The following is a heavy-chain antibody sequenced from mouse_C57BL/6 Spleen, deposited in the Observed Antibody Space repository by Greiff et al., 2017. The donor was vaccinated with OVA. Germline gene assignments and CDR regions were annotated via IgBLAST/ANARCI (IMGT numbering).Heavy chain of an antibody. D-gene: IGHD2-3*01. CDR3: VRSPDGYFDY. Sequence: EVQVVESGGGLVQPKGSLKLSCAASGFSFNTYAMNWVRQAPGKGLEWVARIRSKSNNYATYYADSVKDRFTISRDDSESMLYLQMNNLKTEDTAMYYCVRSPDGYFDYWGQGTTLTVSS. J-gene: IGHJ2*01. CDR2: IRSKSNNYAT. CDR1: GFSFNTYA. V-gene: IGHV10-1*01.